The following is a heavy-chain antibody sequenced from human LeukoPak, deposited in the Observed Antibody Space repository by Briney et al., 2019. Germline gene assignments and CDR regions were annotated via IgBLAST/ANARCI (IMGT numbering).Heavy chain of an antibody. CDR1: GFTFSSYS. CDR3: AKGDGSGSLRLYAFDI. CDR2: ITSSGDTI. Sequence: GGSLRLSCAASGFTFSSYSMNWVRQAPGKGLEWVSYITSSGDTIYYADSVKGRFTISRDNAKNSVYLQMNSLRAEDTAVYYCAKGDGSGSLRLYAFDIWGQGTMVTVSS. J-gene: IGHJ3*02. V-gene: IGHV3-48*01. D-gene: IGHD3-10*01.